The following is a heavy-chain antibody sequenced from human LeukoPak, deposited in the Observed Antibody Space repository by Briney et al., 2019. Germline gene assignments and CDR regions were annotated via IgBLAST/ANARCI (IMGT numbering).Heavy chain of an antibody. CDR2: IYSDGST. CDR3: ARERGRGRDSPWFDY. J-gene: IGHJ4*02. CDR1: GFIFSGDF. D-gene: IGHD1-26*01. Sequence: GGSLRPSCAASGFIFSGDFMSWVRQAPGKGLEWVSVIYSDGSTYYADSVKGRFTISRDNSKNTLDLQMTGLRAEDTAVYYCARERGRGRDSPWFDYWGQGTLVTVSS. V-gene: IGHV3-53*01.